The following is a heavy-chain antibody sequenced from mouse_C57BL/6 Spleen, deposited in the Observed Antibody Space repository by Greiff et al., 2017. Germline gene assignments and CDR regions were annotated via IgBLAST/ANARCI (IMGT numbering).Heavy chain of an antibody. CDR1: GYSFTDYN. J-gene: IGHJ1*03. D-gene: IGHD1-1*01. CDR3: ARESITTVVDPYWYFDV. V-gene: IGHV1-39*01. CDR2: INPNYGTT. Sequence: VQLQQSGPELVKPGASVKISCKASGYSFTDYNMNWVKQSNGKSLEWIGVINPNYGTTSYNQKFKGKATLTVDQSSSTAYMQLNSLTSEDSAVYYCARESITTVVDPYWYFDVWGTGTTVTVSS.